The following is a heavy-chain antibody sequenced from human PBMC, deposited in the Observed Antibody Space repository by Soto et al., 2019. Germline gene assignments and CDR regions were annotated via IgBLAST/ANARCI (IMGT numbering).Heavy chain of an antibody. D-gene: IGHD3-3*01. Sequence: SVTLSVTCTVSGDSIGGSNFYWGWLRQPPGKGLEWIGSIFYSGNTYYNPSLKSRVIMSVDTSKNQLSLRLNSVTAADTAVYYCARTGRIAIFGVVTEFDPWGPGTLVTVSS. CDR3: ARTGRIAIFGVVTEFDP. CDR1: GDSIGGSNFY. J-gene: IGHJ5*02. CDR2: IFYSGNT. V-gene: IGHV4-39*01.